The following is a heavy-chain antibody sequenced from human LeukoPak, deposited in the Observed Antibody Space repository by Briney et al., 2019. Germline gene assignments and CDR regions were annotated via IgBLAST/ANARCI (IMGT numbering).Heavy chain of an antibody. CDR3: ATGLIAAAPFDY. Sequence: GASVKVSCKASGGTFSRYAISWVRQAPGKGLEWVSVIYSGGSTYYADSVKGRFTISRDNSKNTLYLQMNSLRAEDTAVYYCATGLIAAAPFDYWGQGTLVTVSS. CDR1: GGTFSRYA. CDR2: IYSGGST. V-gene: IGHV3-66*02. D-gene: IGHD6-13*01. J-gene: IGHJ4*02.